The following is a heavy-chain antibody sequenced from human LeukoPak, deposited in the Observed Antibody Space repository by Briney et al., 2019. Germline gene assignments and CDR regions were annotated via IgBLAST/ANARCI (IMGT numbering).Heavy chain of an antibody. J-gene: IGHJ4*02. CDR2: ISSSSSTI. Sequence: GGSLRLSCAASGFTFSSYSMNWVRQAPGKGLEWVSYISSSSSTIYYADSVKGRFTISRDNAKNSLYLQMNSLRAEDTAVYYCARVKQLWLRVFDYWGRGTLVTVSS. D-gene: IGHD5-18*01. V-gene: IGHV3-48*04. CDR3: ARVKQLWLRVFDY. CDR1: GFTFSSYS.